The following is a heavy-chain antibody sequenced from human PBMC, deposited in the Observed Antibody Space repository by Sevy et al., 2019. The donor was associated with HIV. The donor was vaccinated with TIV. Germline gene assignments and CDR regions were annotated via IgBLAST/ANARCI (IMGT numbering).Heavy chain of an antibody. D-gene: IGHD3-22*01. V-gene: IGHV1-69*13. CDR1: GGTFSSYA. CDR3: ARGLGTDAFDI. Sequence: ASVKVSCKASGGTFSSYAISWVRQAPGQGLEWMGGIIPIFGTANYAQKFQGRVTITADESTGTAYMELSGLRSGDTAVYYCARGLGTDAFDIWGQGTMVTVSS. CDR2: IIPIFGTA. J-gene: IGHJ3*02.